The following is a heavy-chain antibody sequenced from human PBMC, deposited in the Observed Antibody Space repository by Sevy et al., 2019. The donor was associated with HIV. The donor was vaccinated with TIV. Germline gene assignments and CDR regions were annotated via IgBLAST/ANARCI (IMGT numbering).Heavy chain of an antibody. Sequence: SETLSLTCTVSGGSISSYYWSWIRQPAGKGLEWIGRIYTSGSTNYNPSLKSRVTMSVDTSKNQFSLKLSSVTAADTAVYYCAREDGYKSYYYYGMDVWGQGTTFTVSS. CDR3: AREDGYKSYYYYGMDV. CDR1: GGSISSYY. V-gene: IGHV4-4*07. D-gene: IGHD6-25*01. CDR2: IYTSGST. J-gene: IGHJ6*02.